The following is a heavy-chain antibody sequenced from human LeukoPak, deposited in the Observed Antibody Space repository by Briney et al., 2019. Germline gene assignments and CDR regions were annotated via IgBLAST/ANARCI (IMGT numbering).Heavy chain of an antibody. V-gene: IGHV3-30*02. Sequence: PGGSLRLSCAASGFTFSSYGMHWVRQAPGKGLEWVAFIRYDGSNKYYADSVKGRFTISRDNSKNTLYLQMNSLRAEDTAVYYCTTDSRYYYDGSGYYNWGQGTLVTVSS. CDR2: IRYDGSNK. J-gene: IGHJ4*02. CDR1: GFTFSSYG. D-gene: IGHD3-22*01. CDR3: TTDSRYYYDGSGYYN.